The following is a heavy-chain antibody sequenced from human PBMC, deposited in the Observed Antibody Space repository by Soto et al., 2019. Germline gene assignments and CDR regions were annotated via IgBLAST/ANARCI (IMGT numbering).Heavy chain of an antibody. D-gene: IGHD6-19*01. J-gene: IGHJ4*02. Sequence: LSETLSLTCTVSGGSSSSGDYYWSWIRQPPGKGLEWIGYIYYSGSTYYNQSLKSRVTISVDTSKNQFSLKLSSVSAADTAVYYCASSSGPSFLWGQGTLVTVSS. CDR1: GGSSSSGDYY. V-gene: IGHV4-30-4*01. CDR2: IYYSGST. CDR3: ASSSGPSFL.